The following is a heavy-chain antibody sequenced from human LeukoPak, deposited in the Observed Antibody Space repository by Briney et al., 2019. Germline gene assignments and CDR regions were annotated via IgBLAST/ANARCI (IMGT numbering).Heavy chain of an antibody. CDR1: GFTFSSHA. CDR3: AKDITGTTRFDY. D-gene: IGHD1-7*01. V-gene: IGHV3-23*01. J-gene: IGHJ4*02. CDR2: ISGSGGNT. Sequence: GGSLRLSCAASGFTFSSHAMSWVRQAPGKGLEWVSGISGSGGNTYYADSVKGRFTISRDSSKNTLYLQMDSLRAEDTAVYYCAKDITGTTRFDYWGQGTLVTVSS.